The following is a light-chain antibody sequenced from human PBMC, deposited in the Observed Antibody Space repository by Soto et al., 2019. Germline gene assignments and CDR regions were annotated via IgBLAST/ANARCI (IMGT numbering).Light chain of an antibody. Sequence: DIQMTQSPSTLSASEGDRVTISCRASQSVSIWLVWYQQKPGRAPKLLIYKSSILESGVPSRFSGSGSGAEFTLTISSLQPDDFATYYCQQFNTSPWTFGQGTKVDIK. CDR3: QQFNTSPWT. CDR1: QSVSIW. V-gene: IGKV1-5*03. CDR2: KSS. J-gene: IGKJ1*01.